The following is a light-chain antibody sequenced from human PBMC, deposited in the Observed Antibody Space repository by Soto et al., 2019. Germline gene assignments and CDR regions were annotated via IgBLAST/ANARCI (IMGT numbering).Light chain of an antibody. CDR3: QQYNNWPWT. CDR2: GAS. Sequence: EIVMTQSPATLSVSPGGRATLSCRASQSISDTLAWYQQKPGQAPSLLIHGASTRATGFPARFSGSGSGTDFTLTISSLQSEDFAVYYCQQYNNWPWTFGQGTKVDI. V-gene: IGKV3-15*01. CDR1: QSISDT. J-gene: IGKJ1*01.